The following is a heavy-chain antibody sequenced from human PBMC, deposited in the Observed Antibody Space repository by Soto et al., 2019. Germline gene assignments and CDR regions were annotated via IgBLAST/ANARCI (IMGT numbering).Heavy chain of an antibody. Sequence: QVQLQESGPGLVKPSQTLSLTCSVSGGSISSSGYYWTWIRQHPGTGLEWIGYIYYSGSTYYNPSLKSRVSISMDTSKNQFSLNLSSVTAADTAVYYCARLTWLQSRGWFDPWGQGTLVTVSS. CDR3: ARLTWLQSRGWFDP. D-gene: IGHD6-19*01. V-gene: IGHV4-31*03. CDR1: GGSISSSGYY. CDR2: IYYSGST. J-gene: IGHJ5*02.